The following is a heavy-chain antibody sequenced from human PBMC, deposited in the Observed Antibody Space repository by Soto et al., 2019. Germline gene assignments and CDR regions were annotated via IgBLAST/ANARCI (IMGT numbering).Heavy chain of an antibody. D-gene: IGHD7-27*01. V-gene: IGHV3-7*05. CDR3: ATETSTWGC. J-gene: IGHJ4*02. CDR1: GFALSNYW. CDR2: IKQDGSEK. Sequence: EVQLVESGGGLVQPGESLRLSCVASGFALSNYWINWVRQAPGKGLEWVANIKQDGSEKNYVDSVKGRFTISRDNARNSLYLQMNRLRAEDTAAYYCATETSTWGCWGQGTLVTVYS.